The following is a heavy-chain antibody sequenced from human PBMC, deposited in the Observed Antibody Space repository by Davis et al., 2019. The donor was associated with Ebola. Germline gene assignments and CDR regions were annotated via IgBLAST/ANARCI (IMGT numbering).Heavy chain of an antibody. CDR3: AEGGTNNFLGAN. V-gene: IGHV3-23*01. J-gene: IGHJ4*02. CDR1: EFTFSNYG. CDR2: ISAGGTAP. Sequence: GESLKISCVASEFTFSNYGMTWVRQAPGKGLEWVSSISAGGTAPYYADSVKGRFTISRDNSKNTLSLQMDSLRADDTAVFYCAEGGTNNFLGANWGQGTLVTVSS. D-gene: IGHD2-8*01.